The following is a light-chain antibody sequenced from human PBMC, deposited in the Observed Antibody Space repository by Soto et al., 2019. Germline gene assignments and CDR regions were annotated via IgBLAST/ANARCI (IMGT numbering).Light chain of an antibody. Sequence: EIVLTQSPATLSLSPGERATLSCRASQSVSSXLAWYQQKPGQAPRLPIYDASNRATGIPARFSGSGSGTDFTLTISSLEPEDFAVYYCQQRSNWLWTFGQGTKVEIK. V-gene: IGKV3-11*01. J-gene: IGKJ1*01. CDR3: QQRSNWLWT. CDR1: QSVSSX. CDR2: DAS.